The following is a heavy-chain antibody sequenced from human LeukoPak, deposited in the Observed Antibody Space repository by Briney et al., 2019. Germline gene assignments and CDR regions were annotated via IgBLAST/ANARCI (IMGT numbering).Heavy chain of an antibody. V-gene: IGHV4-34*01. D-gene: IGHD4-17*01. CDR2: INHSGYT. CDR1: GVSFNDYY. CDR3: TRMTTGHDY. Sequence: DPSETLSLTCAVSGVSFNDYYWSWVRQTPGKGLEWIGEINHSGYTNDNPSLKSRVTLSIDTSRKQFSLNLRSVTVADSGIYYCTRMTTGHDYWGQGTLVTVSS. J-gene: IGHJ4*02.